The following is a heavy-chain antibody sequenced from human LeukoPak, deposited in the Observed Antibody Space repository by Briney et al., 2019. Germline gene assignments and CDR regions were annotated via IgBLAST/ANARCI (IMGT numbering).Heavy chain of an antibody. V-gene: IGHV1-2*02. CDR2: INPNSGGT. D-gene: IGHD3-10*01. CDR1: GYTFTGYY. CDR3: ARSGYYGSGSYYNYFDY. J-gene: IGHJ4*02. Sequence: GASVKVSCKASGYTFTGYYMHWVRQAPGQGLEWMGWINPNSGGTNYAQKFQGRVTMTRDTSISTAYMELSRLRSDDTAVYYCARSGYYGSGSYYNYFDYWGQGTLVTVSS.